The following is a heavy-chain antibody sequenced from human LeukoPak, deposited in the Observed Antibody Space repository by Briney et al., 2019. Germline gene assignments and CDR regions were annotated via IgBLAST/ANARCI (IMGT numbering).Heavy chain of an antibody. CDR3: ARSYYYDYRQIDY. V-gene: IGHV4-39*01. J-gene: IGHJ4*02. Sequence: SETLSLTCTVSGGSISSSSFYWGWIRQPPGKGLEWIGSIYYSGSTYYNPSLKSRVTISVDTSKNQFSLNLYSVTAADTAVFYCARSYYYDYRQIDYWGQGTLVTVSS. CDR2: IYYSGST. D-gene: IGHD3-22*01. CDR1: GGSISSSSFY.